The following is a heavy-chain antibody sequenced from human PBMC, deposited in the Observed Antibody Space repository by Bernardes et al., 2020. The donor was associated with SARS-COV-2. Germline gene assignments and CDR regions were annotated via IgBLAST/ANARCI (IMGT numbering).Heavy chain of an antibody. Sequence: GESLKISCKGSGYSFTNYWIGWVRHMPGKGLEWMGVIYPGDSDTRYSPSFQGQVTISADKSISTAYLQWSSLKASDTAMYYCARTEYCSSTSCYFFDIWGQGTVVTVSS. CDR3: ARTEYCSSTSCYFFDI. V-gene: IGHV5-51*01. J-gene: IGHJ3*02. D-gene: IGHD2-2*01. CDR1: GYSFTNYW. CDR2: IYPGDSDT.